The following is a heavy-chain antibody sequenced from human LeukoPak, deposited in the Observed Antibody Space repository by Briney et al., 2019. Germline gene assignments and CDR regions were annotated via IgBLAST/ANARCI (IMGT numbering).Heavy chain of an antibody. CDR3: ARHSAQYSSGWYNWFDP. Sequence: GESLKISCQGSGYTFTSYWIGWVRQMPGKGLEMMGIIYPGDSDTRYSPSFQGQVTISADKSMSTAYLQWNSLKASDTAIYYCARHSAQYSSGWYNWFDPWGQGTLVTVSS. CDR2: IYPGDSDT. D-gene: IGHD6-19*01. CDR1: GYTFTSYW. J-gene: IGHJ5*02. V-gene: IGHV5-51*01.